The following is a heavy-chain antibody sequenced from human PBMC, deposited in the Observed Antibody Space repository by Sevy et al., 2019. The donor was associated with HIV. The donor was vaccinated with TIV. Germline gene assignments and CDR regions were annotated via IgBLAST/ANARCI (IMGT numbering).Heavy chain of an antibody. J-gene: IGHJ6*02. V-gene: IGHV4-38-2*02. Sequence: SETLSLTCTVSGYSISSGYYWGWIRQPPGKGLEWIGSIYHSGSTYYNPSLKIRVTISVDTSKNQFSLKLSSVTAADTAMYYCARTSRFLEWLLPGGPDYGMDVWGQGTTVTVSS. CDR3: ARTSRFLEWLLPGGPDYGMDV. CDR1: GYSISSGYY. CDR2: IYHSGST. D-gene: IGHD3-3*01.